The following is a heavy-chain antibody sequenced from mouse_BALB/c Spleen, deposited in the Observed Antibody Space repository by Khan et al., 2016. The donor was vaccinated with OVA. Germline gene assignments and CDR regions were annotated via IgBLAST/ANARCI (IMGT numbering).Heavy chain of an antibody. J-gene: IGHJ1*01. CDR2: INTYTGEP. V-gene: IGHV9-1*02. Sequence: QIQLVQSGPELKKPGETVKISCKASGYTFTNYGMNWVKQAPGKGLKWMGWINTYTGEPTYTDDFKGRFAFSLETSDSTAYLQINNRKHEDMATYVCAIGASYWYFDVWGAGTTVTVSS. CDR3: AIGASYWYFDV. D-gene: IGHD3-3*01. CDR1: GYTFTNYG.